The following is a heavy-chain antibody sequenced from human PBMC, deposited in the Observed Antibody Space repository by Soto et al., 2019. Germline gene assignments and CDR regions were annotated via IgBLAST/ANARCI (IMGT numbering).Heavy chain of an antibody. D-gene: IGHD3-22*01. Sequence: QMQLVQSGPEVKKPGTSVKVSCKASGFTFTSSAMQWVRQARGQRLEWIGWIVVGSGNTNYAQKFQERVTITRDMSTSTAYMELSSLRSEATAVYYCAASTITMTYYYGMDVWGQGTTVTVSS. V-gene: IGHV1-58*02. J-gene: IGHJ6*02. CDR2: IVVGSGNT. CDR1: GFTFTSSA. CDR3: AASTITMTYYYGMDV.